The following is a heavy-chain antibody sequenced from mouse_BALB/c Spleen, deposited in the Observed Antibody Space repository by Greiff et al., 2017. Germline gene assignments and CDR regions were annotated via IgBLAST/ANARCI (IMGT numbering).Heavy chain of an antibody. D-gene: IGHD2-4*01. CDR1: GYTFTEYT. V-gene: IGHV1-18*01. Sequence: EVQLQQSGPELVKPGASVKISCKTSGYTFTEYTMHWVKQSHGKSLAWIGGINPNNGGTSYNQKFKGKATLTVDKSSSTAYMELRSLTSEDSAVYYCARTYYDYDGYAMDYWGQGTSVTGSS. J-gene: IGHJ4*01. CDR3: ARTYYDYDGYAMDY. CDR2: INPNNGGT.